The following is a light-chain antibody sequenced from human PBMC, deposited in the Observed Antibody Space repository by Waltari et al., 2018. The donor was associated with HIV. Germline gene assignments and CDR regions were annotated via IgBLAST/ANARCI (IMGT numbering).Light chain of an antibody. Sequence: DIQMTQSPSSLSASVGDRVTITCRASQDIRTYLNWYQQKPGRVPNLLIYSATSLQSGVPSRFSGSGSGTEFTLTISSVQPEDFATYYCQQSYSTPRTFGQGTKLEIK. J-gene: IGKJ2*01. CDR1: QDIRTY. CDR2: SAT. CDR3: QQSYSTPRT. V-gene: IGKV1-39*01.